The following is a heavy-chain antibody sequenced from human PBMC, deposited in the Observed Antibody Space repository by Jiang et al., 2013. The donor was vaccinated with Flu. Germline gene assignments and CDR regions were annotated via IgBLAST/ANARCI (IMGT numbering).Heavy chain of an antibody. CDR2: INTETGDP. Sequence: QSGSELKEPGASVKVSCKASAYSFTKYALTWVRQAPGQGLEWMGWINTETGDPTYAQAFTGRFVFSSDTSVSTAYLHISGLKAEDTAIYYCAREGYYFDSAGSPRSHGLDVWGQGTAVTVSS. CDR1: AYSFTKYA. J-gene: IGHJ6*02. V-gene: IGHV7-4-1*02. CDR3: AREGYYFDSAGSPRSHGLDV. D-gene: IGHD3-22*01.